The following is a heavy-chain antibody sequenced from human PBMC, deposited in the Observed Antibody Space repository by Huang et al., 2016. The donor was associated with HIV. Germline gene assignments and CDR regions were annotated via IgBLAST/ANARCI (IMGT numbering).Heavy chain of an antibody. V-gene: IGHV6-1*01. D-gene: IGHD3-22*01. J-gene: IGHJ4*02. CDR2: TYYRSKWYN. CDR1: GDSVSSNSVT. CDR3: ARGYDFYYDRRGYSFDY. Sequence: QVELQQSGPGLLKPSQPLSLTCGISGDSVSSNSVTWNWIRQSPSRGLERLGRTYYRSKWYNDYAEAVKSRINIDADTSKNQFSLQLKFVVPEDSAVYFCARGYDFYYDRRGYSFDYWGQGSLVTVSS.